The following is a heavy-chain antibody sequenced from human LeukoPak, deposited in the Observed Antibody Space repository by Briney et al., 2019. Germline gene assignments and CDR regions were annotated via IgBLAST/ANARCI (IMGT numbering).Heavy chain of an antibody. D-gene: IGHD1-14*01. CDR1: GFTFSSYG. Sequence: PGGSLRLSCAASGFTFSSYGMHWVRQAPGKGLKWVAVISYDGSNKYYADSVEGRFTISRDNSKNTLYLQMNSLRTEDTAVYYCARTQHQPVGDYYYYYMDVWGKGTTVTVSS. J-gene: IGHJ6*03. CDR3: ARTQHQPVGDYYYYYMDV. V-gene: IGHV3-30-3*01. CDR2: ISYDGSNK.